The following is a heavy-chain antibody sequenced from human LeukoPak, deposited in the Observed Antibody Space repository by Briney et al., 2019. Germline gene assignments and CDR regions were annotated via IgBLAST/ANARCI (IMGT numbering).Heavy chain of an antibody. J-gene: IGHJ6*02. CDR3: ARDWIPLYGDFYHYYGMDV. CDR1: GFTFSSYG. Sequence: GGSLRLSCAASGFTFSSYGMHWVRQAPGKGLEWVAVIWYDGSNKYYADSVKGRFTISRDNSKNTLYLQMNSLRAEDTAVYNCARDWIPLYGDFYHYYGMDVWGQGTTVTVSS. V-gene: IGHV3-33*01. D-gene: IGHD4-17*01. CDR2: IWYDGSNK.